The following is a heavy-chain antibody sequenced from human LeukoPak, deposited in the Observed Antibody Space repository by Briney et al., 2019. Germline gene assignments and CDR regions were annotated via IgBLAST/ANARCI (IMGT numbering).Heavy chain of an antibody. CDR2: ISGSGGTT. CDR3: AKDFSVWGSYPAFGI. Sequence: GASLRLSCAASGFTFSSYAMSWVRQAPGKGLEWVSAISGSGGTTYYADSVKGRFTISRDNSKNTLYLQMNSLRAEDTAVYYCAKDFSVWGSYPAFGIWGQGTMVTVSS. J-gene: IGHJ3*02. CDR1: GFTFSSYA. V-gene: IGHV3-23*01. D-gene: IGHD1-26*01.